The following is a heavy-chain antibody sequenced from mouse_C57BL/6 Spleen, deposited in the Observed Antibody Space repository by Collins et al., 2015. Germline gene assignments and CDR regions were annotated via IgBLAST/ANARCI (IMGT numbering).Heavy chain of an antibody. Sequence: GASVKISCKASGYAFSSSWMNWVKQRPGKGLEWIGRIYPGDGNTNYNGKFKGKATLTTDKSSSTAYMQLISLTSEDSAVYFCATYSNYDALDYWGQGTSVTVSS. CDR2: IYPGDGNT. CDR3: ATYSNYDALDY. J-gene: IGHJ4*01. D-gene: IGHD2-5*01. V-gene: IGHV1-82*01. CDR1: GYAFSSSW.